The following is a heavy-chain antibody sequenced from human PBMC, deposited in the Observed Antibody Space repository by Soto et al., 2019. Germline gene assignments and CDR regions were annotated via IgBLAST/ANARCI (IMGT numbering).Heavy chain of an antibody. CDR3: ARTYYYDSSGYLLLDY. V-gene: IGHV4-31*03. Sequence: SETLSLTCTVSGGSISSGGYYWSWIRQHPGKGLEWIGYIYYSGSTYYNPSLKSRVTISVDTSKNQFSLKLSSVTAADTAVYYCARTYYYDSSGYLLLDYWGQGTLVTVSS. CDR1: GGSISSGGYY. J-gene: IGHJ4*02. D-gene: IGHD3-22*01. CDR2: IYYSGST.